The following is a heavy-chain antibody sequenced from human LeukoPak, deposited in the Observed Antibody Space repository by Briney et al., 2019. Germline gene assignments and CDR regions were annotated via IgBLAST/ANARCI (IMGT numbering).Heavy chain of an antibody. CDR1: GYTFTSYY. D-gene: IGHD6-6*01. Sequence: GASVKVSCKASGYTFTSYYMHWVRQAPGQGLEWMGIINPSGGSTSYAQKFQGRVTMTRDTSTSTVYMELGSLRSEDTAVYYCAREFGQLVPDYWGQGTLVTVSS. J-gene: IGHJ4*02. V-gene: IGHV1-46*01. CDR3: AREFGQLVPDY. CDR2: INPSGGST.